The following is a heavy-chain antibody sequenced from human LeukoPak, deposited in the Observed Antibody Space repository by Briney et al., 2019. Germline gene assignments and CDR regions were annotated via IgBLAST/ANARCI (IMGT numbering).Heavy chain of an antibody. CDR2: IYYSGTT. Sequence: SETLSLTCTVSGGSISSGDYYWSWMRQPPGKGLEWIGYIYYSGTTYYNPSLKSRVTISVDTSKNQFSLKLSSMTAADTAVYYCARDYRGNWFDPWGQGTLVSVSS. D-gene: IGHD1-26*01. CDR3: ARDYRGNWFDP. CDR1: GGSISSGDYY. J-gene: IGHJ5*02. V-gene: IGHV4-30-4*01.